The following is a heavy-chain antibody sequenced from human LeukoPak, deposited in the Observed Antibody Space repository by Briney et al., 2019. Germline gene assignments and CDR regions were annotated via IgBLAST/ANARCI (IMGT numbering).Heavy chain of an antibody. J-gene: IGHJ4*02. D-gene: IGHD3-3*02. CDR3: ARHGSIKKPNADY. V-gene: IGHV3-21*01. CDR2: ISSSSSYI. Sequence: GGSLRLSCAASGFTFSSYSMNWVRQAPGKGLEGVSSISSSSSYIYYADSVKGRFTISRDNAKHSLYLQMNSLRAEDTAVYYCARHGSIKKPNADYWGQGTLVTVSS. CDR1: GFTFSSYS.